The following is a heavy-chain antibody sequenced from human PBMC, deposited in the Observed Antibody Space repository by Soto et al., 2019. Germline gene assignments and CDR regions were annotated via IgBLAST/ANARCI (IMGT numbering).Heavy chain of an antibody. D-gene: IGHD3-16*02. CDR3: ARDIYDYIWGSYRGAFDI. Sequence: PGGSLRLSCAASGFTFSSYSMNWVRQAPGKGLEWVSSISSSSYIYYADSVKGRFTISRDNAKNSLYLQMNSLRAEDTAVYYCARDIYDYIWGSYRGAFDIWGQGTMVT. CDR1: GFTFSSYS. J-gene: IGHJ3*02. V-gene: IGHV3-21*01. CDR2: ISSSSYI.